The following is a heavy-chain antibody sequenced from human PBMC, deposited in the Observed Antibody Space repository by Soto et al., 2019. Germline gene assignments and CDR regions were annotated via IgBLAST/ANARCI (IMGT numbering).Heavy chain of an antibody. CDR1: GFTFSTYG. Sequence: QVQLVESGGGVVQPGRSLRLSCAASGFTFSTYGMHWVRQAPGKGLEWVAVIAYDGSNKYYADSVKGRFTISRDNSKNTVHLQMNSLRAEDTAVYYCAKDPSPLIVVMVYAIVGGMDVWGQGTTVTVAS. D-gene: IGHD2-8*01. V-gene: IGHV3-30*18. J-gene: IGHJ6*02. CDR3: AKDPSPLIVVMVYAIVGGMDV. CDR2: IAYDGSNK.